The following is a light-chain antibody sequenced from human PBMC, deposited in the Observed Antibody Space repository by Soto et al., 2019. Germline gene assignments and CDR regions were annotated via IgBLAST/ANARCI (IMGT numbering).Light chain of an antibody. J-gene: IGKJ4*01. CDR2: AAS. CDR3: QQSYSTPRT. CDR1: QSISSY. Sequence: DIQMTQSPSSLSASVGDRVTITCRASQSISSYLNWYQQKPGKAPKLLIYAASSLQSGVPSRFSGSGSGTDFTLPISSLQPEDFETYYCQQSYSTPRTFGGGTKVEIK. V-gene: IGKV1-39*01.